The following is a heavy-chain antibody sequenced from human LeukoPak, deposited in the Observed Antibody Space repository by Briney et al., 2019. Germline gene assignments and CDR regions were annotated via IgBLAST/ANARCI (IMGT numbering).Heavy chain of an antibody. V-gene: IGHV3-23*01. CDR3: AKGPGLNYYYYMDV. CDR2: ISGSGGST. Sequence: GGSLRLSCAASGLTFSSYAMSWVRQAPGKGLEWVSAISGSGGSTYYADSVKGRFTISRDNSKNTLYLQMNSLRAEDTAVYYCAKGPGLNYYYYMDVWGKGTTVTVSS. CDR1: GLTFSSYA. J-gene: IGHJ6*03. D-gene: IGHD3/OR15-3a*01.